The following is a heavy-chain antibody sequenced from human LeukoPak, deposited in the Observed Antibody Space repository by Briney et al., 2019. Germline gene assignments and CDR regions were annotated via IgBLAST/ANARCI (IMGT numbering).Heavy chain of an antibody. CDR3: ARDQQLDYYYYGMDV. J-gene: IGHJ6*02. CDR2: ISSSGSTI. Sequence: GGSLRLSCAASGFTFSDYYMSWIRQAPGKGLEWVSYISSSGSTIYYADSVKGRFAISRDNAKNSLYLQVNSLRAEDTAVYYCARDQQLDYYYYGMDVWGQGTTVTVSS. D-gene: IGHD6-13*01. CDR1: GFTFSDYY. V-gene: IGHV3-11*01.